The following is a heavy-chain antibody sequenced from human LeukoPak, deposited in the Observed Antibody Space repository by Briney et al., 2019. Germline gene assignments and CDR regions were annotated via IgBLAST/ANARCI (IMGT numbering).Heavy chain of an antibody. CDR2: MYPDDSET. CDR1: GYTFVHYW. CDR3: ARRVNEALGAFDF. V-gene: IGHV5-51*01. J-gene: IGHJ3*01. Sequence: GESLKISCQGSGYTFVHYWIAWVRQMPGKGLEFVGMMYPDDSETKYSPSFQGQVTISVDKSINTAYLQWSSLKASDTAMYYCARRVNEALGAFDFWGHGTVVTVSS. D-gene: IGHD3-3*01.